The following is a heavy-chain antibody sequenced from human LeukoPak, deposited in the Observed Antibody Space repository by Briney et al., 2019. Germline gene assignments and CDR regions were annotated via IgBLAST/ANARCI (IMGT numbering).Heavy chain of an antibody. V-gene: IGHV1-69*01. CDR1: GGTFSSYA. D-gene: IGHD5-18*01. CDR3: ARENRGHSYITIYYYYGMDV. Sequence: SVKVSCMASGGTFSSYAISWVRQAPGQGLEWMGGIIPIFGTANYAQKFQGRVTTTADESTSTAYIDHSSIRPADTAAYYCARENRGHSYITIYYYYGMDVWGQGTTVTVSS. J-gene: IGHJ6*02. CDR2: IIPIFGTA.